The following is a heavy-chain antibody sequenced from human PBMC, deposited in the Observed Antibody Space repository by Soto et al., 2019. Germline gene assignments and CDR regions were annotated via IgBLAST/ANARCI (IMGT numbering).Heavy chain of an antibody. CDR3: ARERDDGGFGGYYFEY. V-gene: IGHV4-31*03. CDR1: GGSISSGGYY. CDR2: IYYSGST. J-gene: IGHJ4*02. Sequence: SETLSLTCTVSGGSISSGGYYWSWIRQHPGKGLEWIGYIYYSGSTYYNPSLKSRVTISVDTSKNQFSLKLSSVTAADTAVYYCARERDDGGFGGYYFEYWGQGTLVTVSS. D-gene: IGHD4-17*01.